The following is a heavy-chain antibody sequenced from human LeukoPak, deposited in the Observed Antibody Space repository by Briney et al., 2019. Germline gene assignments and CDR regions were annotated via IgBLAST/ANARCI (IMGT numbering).Heavy chain of an antibody. CDR2: IYPGDSDT. J-gene: IGHJ4*02. CDR3: ARHSGSLS. CDR1: GYNFTTYW. V-gene: IGHV5-51*01. Sequence: GESLKISCQASGYNFTTYWIGWVRQMPGKGLEWMGIIYPGDSDTRYSPSFQGQVTISADKSIHTAYLQWNTLQASDTAIYCCARHSGSLSWGQGTLVTVSS. D-gene: IGHD3-10*01.